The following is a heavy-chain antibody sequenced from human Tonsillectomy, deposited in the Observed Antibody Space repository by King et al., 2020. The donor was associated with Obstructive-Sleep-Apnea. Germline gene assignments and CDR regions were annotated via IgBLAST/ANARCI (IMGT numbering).Heavy chain of an antibody. V-gene: IGHV3-30*04. Sequence: QLVQSGGGVVQPGRSLRLSCAASGFIFSSYVMHWVRQAPGKGLEWVAVISYDGINKYYADSVKGRFTISRDNSKSTLDLQMNSLRAEDTAVYFCARSWADYDSSGYYYAEAYFDYWGQGTLVTVSS. J-gene: IGHJ4*02. CDR3: ARSWADYDSSGYYYAEAYFDY. D-gene: IGHD3-22*01. CDR1: GFIFSSYV. CDR2: ISYDGINK.